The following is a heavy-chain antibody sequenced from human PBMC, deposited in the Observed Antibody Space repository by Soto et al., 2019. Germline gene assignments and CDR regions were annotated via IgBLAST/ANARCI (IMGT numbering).Heavy chain of an antibody. CDR1: GGSFSGYY. Sequence: SETLALTCEVYGGSFSGYYWTWIRQPPGKGLEWIGEMNRSGGINYNPSLRSRVTISVDTSKNQFSLKLTSVTAADTAVYYCARWASYWGQGTLVTVSS. CDR2: MNRSGGI. CDR3: ARWASY. V-gene: IGHV4-34*01. J-gene: IGHJ4*02.